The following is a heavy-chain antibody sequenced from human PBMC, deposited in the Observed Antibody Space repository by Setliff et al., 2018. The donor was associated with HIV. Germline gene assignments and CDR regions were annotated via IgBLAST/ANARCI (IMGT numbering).Heavy chain of an antibody. D-gene: IGHD3-22*01. CDR3: ARKGTYYDSSGRYFDY. Sequence: ASVKVSCKTSGYTFDVFSIHWVRQAPGQGPEWMGWINPKSGGTKYAQRFQSRVAMTRDTSTRTVYMDLTRLRSDDTAVYYCARKGTYYDSSGRYFDYWGQGTLVTVSS. J-gene: IGHJ4*02. V-gene: IGHV1-2*02. CDR2: INPKSGGT. CDR1: GYTFDVFS.